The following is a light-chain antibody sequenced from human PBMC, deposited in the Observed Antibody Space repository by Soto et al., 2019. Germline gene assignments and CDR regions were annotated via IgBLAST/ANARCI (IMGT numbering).Light chain of an antibody. CDR2: LSS. Sequence: EIVMTQSPLSLPVTPGEPASISCRASQSLLHSNGVNYLDWYLQKPGQSPQLLIYLSSNRASGVPDRFSGSGSGTEFTLTISSLQPDDFATYYCQHYNSYSEAFGQGTKVDIK. J-gene: IGKJ1*01. CDR1: QSLLHSNGVNY. CDR3: QHYNSYSEA. V-gene: IGKV2-28*01.